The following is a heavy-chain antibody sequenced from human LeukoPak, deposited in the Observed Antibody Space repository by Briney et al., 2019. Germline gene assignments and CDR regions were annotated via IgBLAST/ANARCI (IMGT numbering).Heavy chain of an antibody. CDR3: ARDTEWDYYGSGSGDY. CDR1: GYTFPGYY. CDR2: INPNSGGT. J-gene: IGHJ4*02. D-gene: IGHD3-10*01. Sequence: GSSVKVSCKASGYTFPGYYMHCVRQAPGHALEWMGWINPNSGGTNYAQKFQGRVTMTRDTSISTAYMELSRLRSDDTAVDYCARDTEWDYYGSGSGDYWGQGTLVTVSS. V-gene: IGHV1-2*02.